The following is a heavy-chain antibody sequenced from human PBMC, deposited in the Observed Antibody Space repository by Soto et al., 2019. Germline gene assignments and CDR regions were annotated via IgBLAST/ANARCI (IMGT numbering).Heavy chain of an antibody. D-gene: IGHD5-18*01. CDR1: GFTFSSYW. CDR3: ASEGNSYARYYYGMDV. V-gene: IGHV3-7*01. Sequence: TGGSLRLSCAASGFTFSSYWMSWVRQAPGKGLEWVANIKQDGSEKYYVDSVKGRFTISRDNAKNSLYLQMNSLRAEDTAVYYCASEGNSYARYYYGMDVWGQGTTVTVSS. CDR2: IKQDGSEK. J-gene: IGHJ6*02.